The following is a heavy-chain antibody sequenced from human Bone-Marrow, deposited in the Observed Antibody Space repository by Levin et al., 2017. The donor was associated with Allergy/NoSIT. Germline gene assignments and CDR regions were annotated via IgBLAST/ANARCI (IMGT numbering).Heavy chain of an antibody. V-gene: IGHV1-18*01. CDR1: GYTFTNYA. CDR3: ARGDCYSGSCYGPDWLDP. J-gene: IGHJ5*02. Sequence: GESLKISCKASGYTFTNYAIGWVRQAPGQGLEWMGWVSAYNGNTIYAQKFQGRVTMTTDTSTSTAYMELRSLRSDDTAVYYCARGDCYSGSCYGPDWLDPWGQGTQVTVSS. CDR2: VSAYNGNT. D-gene: IGHD2-15*01.